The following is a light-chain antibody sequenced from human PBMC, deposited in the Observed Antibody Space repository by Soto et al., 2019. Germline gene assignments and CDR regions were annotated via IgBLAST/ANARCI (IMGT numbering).Light chain of an antibody. J-gene: IGKJ3*01. CDR1: HSISSW. CDR2: KAS. CDR3: QQYNSYSST. Sequence: DIQMTQSPSTLSASVGDRVTITCRASHSISSWLAWYQQKPGKAPKLLIYKASSLESGVPSRFSGSGSGTEFTLTISSLQPDDFATYYCQQYNSYSSTFGPGTKVDIK. V-gene: IGKV1-5*03.